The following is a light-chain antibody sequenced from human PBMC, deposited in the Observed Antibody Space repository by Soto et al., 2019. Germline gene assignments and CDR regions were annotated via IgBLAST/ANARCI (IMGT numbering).Light chain of an antibody. CDR2: DVD. V-gene: IGLV2-11*01. J-gene: IGLJ2*01. Sequence: QSALTQPRSVSGSPGQSVTISCAGTSSDVGAYDYVSWYQQYPGKAPKFIIYDVDKRPSGVPDRFSGSKSGNMASLTISGLQADDEADYYCCSFAGQDTLGIFGGGTKLTVL. CDR3: CSFAGQDTLGI. CDR1: SSDVGAYDY.